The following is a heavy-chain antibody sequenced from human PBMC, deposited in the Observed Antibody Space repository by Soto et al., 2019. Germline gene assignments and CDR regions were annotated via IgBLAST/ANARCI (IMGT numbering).Heavy chain of an antibody. Sequence: LRLSCAASGFTFSSYWMHWVRQTPGKGLVWVSRINSDGSSSTYADSVKGRFTISRDNAKNMLYLQMNSLRAEDTAVYYCAREWLQYNFGYWGQGALVTVSS. V-gene: IGHV3-74*01. CDR3: AREWLQYNFGY. D-gene: IGHD5-12*01. J-gene: IGHJ4*02. CDR2: INSDGSSS. CDR1: GFTFSSYW.